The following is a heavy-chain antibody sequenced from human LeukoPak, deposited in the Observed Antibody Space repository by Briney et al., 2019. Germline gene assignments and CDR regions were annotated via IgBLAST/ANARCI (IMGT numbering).Heavy chain of an antibody. CDR3: ARGPTHSEYSSGWPF. D-gene: IGHD6-19*01. CDR1: GGSFSGYY. CDR2: IYYSGST. V-gene: IGHV4-34*01. Sequence: SETLSLTCAVYGGSFSGYYWGWIRQPPGKGLEWIGSIYYSGSTYYNPSLKSRVTISVDTSKNQFSLKLSSVTAADTAVYYCARGPTHSEYSSGWPFWGQGTLVTVSS. J-gene: IGHJ4*02.